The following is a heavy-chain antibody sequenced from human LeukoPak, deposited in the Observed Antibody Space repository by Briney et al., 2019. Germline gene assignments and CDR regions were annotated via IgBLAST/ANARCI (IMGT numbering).Heavy chain of an antibody. CDR1: GFTFSSYG. CDR2: IRYDGSNK. Sequence: PGGSLRLSCAASGFTFSSYGMHWVRQAPGKGLEWVAFIRYDGSNKYYADSVKGRFTISRDNSKNTLYLQMNSLRAEDTAVYYCAKGGIAVAGIDYWGQGTLVTVSS. V-gene: IGHV3-30*02. CDR3: AKGGIAVAGIDY. J-gene: IGHJ4*02. D-gene: IGHD6-19*01.